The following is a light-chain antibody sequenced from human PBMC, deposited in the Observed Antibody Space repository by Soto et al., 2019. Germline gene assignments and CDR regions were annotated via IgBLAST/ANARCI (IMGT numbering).Light chain of an antibody. J-gene: IGKJ4*01. CDR3: QQYNSWPPLT. CDR1: QSVSSN. V-gene: IGKV3-15*01. CDR2: GAS. Sequence: EIVMTQSPATLSVPPGERATLSCRASQSVSSNLAWYQQKSGQAPRLLIYGASTRATGIPARFSGSGSGTEFTLTISSLQSEDFAVYYCQQYNSWPPLTFGGGTKVDNK.